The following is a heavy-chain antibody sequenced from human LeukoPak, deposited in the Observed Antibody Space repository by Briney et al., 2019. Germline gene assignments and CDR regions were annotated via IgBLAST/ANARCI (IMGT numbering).Heavy chain of an antibody. CDR1: GFTFSSFN. D-gene: IGHD2-21*01. CDR2: ISSSSSTI. CDR3: ARANTLVVPYFDY. Sequence: GGSLRLSCAASGFTFSSFNMNWVRQAPGKGLEWVSYISSSSSTIYYADSVKGRFTISRDNAKNSLYLQMNSLRAEDTAVYYCARANTLVVPYFDYWGQGTLVTVSS. V-gene: IGHV3-48*01. J-gene: IGHJ4*02.